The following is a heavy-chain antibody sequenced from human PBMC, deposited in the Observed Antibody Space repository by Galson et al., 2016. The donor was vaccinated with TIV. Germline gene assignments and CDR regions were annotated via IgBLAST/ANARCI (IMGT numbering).Heavy chain of an antibody. Sequence: SLRLSCAASGFFVTSTYMGWVRQAPGKGLEWVSVIYDAATAHYADSVKGRFTISRDNSKNTLYLQMNNLRADDTAVYYCARKDSSGNGDLGGAFDIWGQGTKVIVSS. CDR1: GFFVTSTY. V-gene: IGHV3-53*01. J-gene: IGHJ3*02. D-gene: IGHD4-17*01. CDR2: IYDAATA. CDR3: ARKDSSGNGDLGGAFDI.